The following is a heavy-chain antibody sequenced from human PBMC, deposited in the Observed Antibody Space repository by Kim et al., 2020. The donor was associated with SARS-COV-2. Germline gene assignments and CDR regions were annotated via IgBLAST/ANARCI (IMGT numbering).Heavy chain of an antibody. CDR3: ARVPQAVAGFYYYYYGMDV. D-gene: IGHD6-19*01. Sequence: SENLSLTCTVSGGSISSGDYYWSWIRQPPGKGLEWIGYIYYSGSTYYNPSLKSRVTISVDTSKNQFSLKLSSVIAADTAVYYCARVPQAVAGFYYYYYGMDVWGQGTTVTVSS. J-gene: IGHJ6*02. V-gene: IGHV4-30-4*01. CDR2: IYYSGST. CDR1: GGSISSGDYY.